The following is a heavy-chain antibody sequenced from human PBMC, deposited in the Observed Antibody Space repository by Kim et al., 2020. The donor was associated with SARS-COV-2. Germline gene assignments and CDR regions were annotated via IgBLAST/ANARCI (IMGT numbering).Heavy chain of an antibody. CDR2: IWYDGSNK. CDR1: GFTFSSYG. CDR3: ARDIWESITMIDGNYYYGMDV. V-gene: IGHV3-33*01. J-gene: IGHJ6*02. D-gene: IGHD3-22*01. Sequence: GGSLRLSCAASGFTFSSYGMHWVRQAPGKGLEWVAVIWYDGSNKYYADSVKGRFTISRDNSKNTLYLQMNSLRAEDTAVYYCARDIWESITMIDGNYYYGMDVWGQGTTVTVSS.